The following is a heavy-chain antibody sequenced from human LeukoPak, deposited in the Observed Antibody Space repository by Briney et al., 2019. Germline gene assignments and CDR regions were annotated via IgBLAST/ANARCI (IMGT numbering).Heavy chain of an antibody. Sequence: SETLSLTCSVSGDTISGPYWNWIRQSPGRGLEWIGYIHYTGENNYNPSLKSRLTMSVDTSNNQVYLRLSSVTAADTAVYYCGRNLGSGSDHWGQGTLVTVSS. CDR1: GDTISGPY. CDR3: GRNLGSGSDH. V-gene: IGHV4-59*11. J-gene: IGHJ4*02. D-gene: IGHD3-10*01. CDR2: IHYTGEN.